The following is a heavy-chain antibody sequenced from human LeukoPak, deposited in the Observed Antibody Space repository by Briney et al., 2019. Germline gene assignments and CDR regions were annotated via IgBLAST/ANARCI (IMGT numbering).Heavy chain of an antibody. Sequence: SETLSLTCSVSGDSISSSNYYWGWIRQPAGKGLEWIGHIYNSGSTNYNPSLKGRVTMSVATSKNQFSLHLSSVTAADTAVYYCARSAFLVTAPGLYYFDYWGQGTLVAVSS. D-gene: IGHD6-13*01. CDR3: ARSAFLVTAPGLYYFDY. J-gene: IGHJ4*02. V-gene: IGHV4-61*05. CDR1: GDSISSSNYY. CDR2: IYNSGST.